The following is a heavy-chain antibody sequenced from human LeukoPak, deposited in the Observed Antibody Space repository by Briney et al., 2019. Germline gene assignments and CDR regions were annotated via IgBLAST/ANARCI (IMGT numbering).Heavy chain of an antibody. CDR2: ISSSGSSI. Sequence: PGGSLRLSCVVSGFTFSSYEMNWVRQAPGKGLEWLSHISSSGSSIQYADSVKGRFTISRDNAKNSLYLQMNSLRAEDTAVYYCARXRDGPFDYWGQGTLVTVSS. CDR1: GFTFSSYE. D-gene: IGHD5-24*01. CDR3: ARXRDGPFDY. J-gene: IGHJ4*02. V-gene: IGHV3-48*03.